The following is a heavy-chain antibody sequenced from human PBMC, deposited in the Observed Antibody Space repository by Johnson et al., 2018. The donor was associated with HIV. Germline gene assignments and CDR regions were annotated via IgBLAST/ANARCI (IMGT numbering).Heavy chain of an antibody. CDR3: ARGGIIHDAFDI. V-gene: IGHV3-30*04. CDR2: ISYDGSNN. D-gene: IGHD1-1*01. CDR1: GFTFSSYT. J-gene: IGHJ3*02. Sequence: QVQLVESGGGVVQPGGSLRLSCAASGFTFSSYTMHWVRQAPGKGLEWVAVISYDGSNNYFADSVKGRFTISRDNSKNTLYLQMSSLRAEDTAVYYCARGGIIHDAFDIWGQGTMVTVSS.